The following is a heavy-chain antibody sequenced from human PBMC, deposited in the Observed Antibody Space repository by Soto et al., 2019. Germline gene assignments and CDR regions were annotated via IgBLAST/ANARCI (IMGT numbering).Heavy chain of an antibody. CDR3: AIDGPIYYSSGYYYLY. CDR1: GGTFSRYA. J-gene: IGHJ4*02. Sequence: QVQLVQSGAEVKTPGPSVKVSCKASGGTFSRYAVSWVRQAPGQGLEWMGGIIPMFGKANYAQKVQGRVTSTEYETTSTGYMELRSLRYADTDVYSCAIDGPIYYSSGYYYLYWGQGTLVTVSS. CDR2: IIPMFGKA. D-gene: IGHD3-22*01. V-gene: IGHV1-69*01.